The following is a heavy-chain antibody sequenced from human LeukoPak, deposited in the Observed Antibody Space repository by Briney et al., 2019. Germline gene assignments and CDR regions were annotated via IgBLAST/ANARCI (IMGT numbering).Heavy chain of an antibody. CDR3: ARGGWGSVYYFDY. CDR1: GFTFSNYW. V-gene: IGHV3-48*01. J-gene: IGHJ4*02. CDR2: ISTSSSTR. D-gene: IGHD3-22*01. Sequence: PGGSLRLSCAASGFTFSNYWMNWVRQAPGKGLEWISYISTSSSTRYYADPVKGRFTISRDNAKNSLYLQMNSLRAEDTAVYYCARGGWGSVYYFDYWGQGARVTVSS.